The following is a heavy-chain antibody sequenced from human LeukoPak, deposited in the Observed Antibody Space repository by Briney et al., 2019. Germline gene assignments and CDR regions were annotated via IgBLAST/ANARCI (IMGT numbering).Heavy chain of an antibody. CDR2: IYPGDSDT. CDR3: ASRKKGMATTGFDY. V-gene: IGHV5-51*01. Sequence: GESLKISCKGSGYNFATYWIGWVRQMPGKGLEWMGIIYPGDSDTRYSPSFQGQVTTSVDKSINTAYLQWSSLKASDTAIYYCASRKKGMATTGFDYWGQGTLVTVSS. J-gene: IGHJ4*02. CDR1: GYNFATYW. D-gene: IGHD5-24*01.